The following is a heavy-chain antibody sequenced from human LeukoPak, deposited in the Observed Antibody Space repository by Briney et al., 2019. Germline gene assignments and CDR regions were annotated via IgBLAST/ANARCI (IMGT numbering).Heavy chain of an antibody. D-gene: IGHD2-2*02. CDR1: GFTFSSYS. J-gene: IGHJ4*02. V-gene: IGHV3-48*01. Sequence: GGSLRLSCAASGFTFSSYSMNWVRQAPGKGLEWASYISSSSSTIYYADSVKGRFTIYRDNAKNSLYLQMNSLRAEDTAVYYCARDQVPAAIGGYYFDYWGQGTLVTVSS. CDR2: ISSSSSTI. CDR3: ARDQVPAAIGGYYFDY.